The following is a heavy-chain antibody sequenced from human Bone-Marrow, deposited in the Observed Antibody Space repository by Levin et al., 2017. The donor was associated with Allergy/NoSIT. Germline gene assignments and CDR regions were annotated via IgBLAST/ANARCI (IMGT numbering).Heavy chain of an antibody. V-gene: IGHV1-3*01. D-gene: IGHD4-17*01. CDR2: INAGNGNT. CDR1: GYTFTSYA. J-gene: IGHJ3*02. Sequence: ASVKVSCKASGYTFTSYAMHWVRQAPGQRLEWMGWINAGNGNTKYSQKFQGRVTITRDTSASTAYMELSSLRSEDTAVYYCAREGRRAYNDYGDYATDGAFDIWGQGTMVTVSS. CDR3: AREGRRAYNDYGDYATDGAFDI.